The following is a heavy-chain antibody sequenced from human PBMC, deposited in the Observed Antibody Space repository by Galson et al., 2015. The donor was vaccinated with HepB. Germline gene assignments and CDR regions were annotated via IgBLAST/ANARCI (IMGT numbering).Heavy chain of an antibody. Sequence: SVTVSCKASGGTFSSYAISWVRQAPGQGLEWMGGIIPIFGTANYAQKFQGRVTITADESTSTAYMELSSLRSEDTAVYYCARSKYYYDSSGYSDFDYWGQGTLVTVSS. J-gene: IGHJ4*02. CDR2: IIPIFGTA. CDR3: ARSKYYYDSSGYSDFDY. CDR1: GGTFSSYA. D-gene: IGHD3-22*01. V-gene: IGHV1-69*13.